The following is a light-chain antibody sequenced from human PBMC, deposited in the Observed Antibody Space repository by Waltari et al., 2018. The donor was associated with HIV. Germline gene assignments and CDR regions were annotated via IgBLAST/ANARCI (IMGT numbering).Light chain of an antibody. CDR2: SND. V-gene: IGLV1-44*01. CDR1: SPTTGNHA. J-gene: IGLJ3*02. CDR3: AVWDDNLKRV. Sequence: QSVLTQPPSASGTPGQRVTISCSLRSPTTGNHAVSWYQQLPGEAPKLLLSSNDRPPSGVPERFSASKSGTSASLAISGLQSEDEAHYYCAVWDDNLKRVFGGGTKLTVL.